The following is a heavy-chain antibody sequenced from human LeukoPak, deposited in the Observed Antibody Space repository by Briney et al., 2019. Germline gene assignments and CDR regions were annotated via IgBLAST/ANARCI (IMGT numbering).Heavy chain of an antibody. J-gene: IGHJ4*02. CDR2: ISGSGDST. V-gene: IGHV3-23*01. D-gene: IGHD3-22*01. CDR1: GFTFSSYA. CDR3: AYYDSSGYYSRFDY. Sequence: GGSLRLSCAASGFTFSSYAMSWVRLAPGKGLEWVSAISGSGDSTYYADSVKGRFTISRDNSKNTLYLQMNSLRAEDTAVYYCAYYDSSGYYSRFDYWGQGTLVTVSS.